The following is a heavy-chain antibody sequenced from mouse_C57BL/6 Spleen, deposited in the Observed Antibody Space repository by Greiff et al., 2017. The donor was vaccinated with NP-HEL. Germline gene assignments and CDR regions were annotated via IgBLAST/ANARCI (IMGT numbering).Heavy chain of an antibody. V-gene: IGHV1-18*01. CDR2: INPNNGGT. D-gene: IGHD2-2*01. CDR3: ARGWLSTMVTTRFHCDY. Sequence: VQLQQSGPELVKPGASVKIPCKASGYTFTDYNMDWVKQSHGTSLEWIGDINPNNGGTIYNQKFKGKATLTVDKSSSTAYMELRSLTSEDTAVYYCARGWLSTMVTTRFHCDYWGKGTTLTVSS. J-gene: IGHJ2*01. CDR1: GYTFTDYN.